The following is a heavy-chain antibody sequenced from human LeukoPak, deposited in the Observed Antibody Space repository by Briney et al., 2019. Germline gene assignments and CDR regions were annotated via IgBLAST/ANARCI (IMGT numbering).Heavy chain of an antibody. J-gene: IGHJ4*02. D-gene: IGHD3-10*01. V-gene: IGHV1-2*02. CDR1: GYTFTGYY. CDR2: INPNSGGT. Sequence: ASVKVSCKASGYTFTGYYMHWVRQAPGQGLEWMGWINPNSGGTNYAQKFQGRVTMTRDTSISTAYMELSRLRSDDTAVYYCARDWMVRGVIFFWGQGTLVTVSS. CDR3: ARDWMVRGVIFF.